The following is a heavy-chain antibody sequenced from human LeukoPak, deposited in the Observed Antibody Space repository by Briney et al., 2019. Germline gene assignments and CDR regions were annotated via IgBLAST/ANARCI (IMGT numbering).Heavy chain of an antibody. J-gene: IGHJ5*02. CDR3: AKEVGGIAARHASWFDP. CDR1: GFTFSSYG. Sequence: GGSLRLSCAASGFTFSSYGMHWVRQAPGKGLEWVAVIWYDGSNKYYAGSVKGRFTIYRDNSKNTLYLQMNSLRAEDTAVYYCAKEVGGIAARHASWFDPWGQGTLVTVSS. CDR2: IWYDGSNK. V-gene: IGHV3-33*06. D-gene: IGHD6-6*01.